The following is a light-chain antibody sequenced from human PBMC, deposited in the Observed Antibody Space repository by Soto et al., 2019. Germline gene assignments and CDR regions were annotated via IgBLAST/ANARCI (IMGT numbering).Light chain of an antibody. Sequence: EMDMTQSPATLSVSPGEGATLSCRAAQKIGNTLGWYQQRPGQAPRLLIYGAFHRATGIPTRFSGSGSGTEFTLTISSLQPEDSATYYCQYLGAFGQGTKLEIK. CDR3: QYLGA. J-gene: IGKJ2*01. CDR1: QKIGNT. CDR2: GAF. V-gene: IGKV3-15*01.